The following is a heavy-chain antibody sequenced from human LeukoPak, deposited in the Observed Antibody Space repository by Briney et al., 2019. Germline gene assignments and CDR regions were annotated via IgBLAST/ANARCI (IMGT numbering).Heavy chain of an antibody. Sequence: PSETLSLTCTVSGYSITSPYYWGWVRQPPGKGLEWIGTIYHSGTPYYNAYLKSRLTILMDSSKNQVSLKLRSLAAADTATYYCVGCHGCTWYCDYWGQGSLVTVSS. J-gene: IGHJ4*02. CDR1: GYSITSPYY. CDR3: VGCHGCTWYCDY. V-gene: IGHV4-38-2*02. D-gene: IGHD2-8*01. CDR2: IYHSGTP.